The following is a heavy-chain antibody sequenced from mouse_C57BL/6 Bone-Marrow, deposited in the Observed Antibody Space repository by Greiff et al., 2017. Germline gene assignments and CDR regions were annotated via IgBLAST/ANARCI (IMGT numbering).Heavy chain of an antibody. CDR1: GFNIKDDY. CDR3: TYYHGNFEGFAY. CDR2: IDPENGDT. J-gene: IGHJ3*01. V-gene: IGHV14-4*01. D-gene: IGHD2-1*01. Sequence: EVQLQESGAELVRPGASVKLSCTASGFNIKDDYMHWVKQRPEQGLEWIGWIDPENGDTEYASKFQGKATITADTSSNTAYLQLSSLTSEDTAVYYWTYYHGNFEGFAYWGQGTLVTVSA.